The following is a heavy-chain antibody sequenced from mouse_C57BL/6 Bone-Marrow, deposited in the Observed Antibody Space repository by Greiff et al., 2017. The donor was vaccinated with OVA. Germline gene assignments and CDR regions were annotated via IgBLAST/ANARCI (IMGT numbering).Heavy chain of an antibody. CDR2: IDPSDSYT. V-gene: IGHV1-69*01. D-gene: IGHD2-10*02. CDR1: GYTFTSYW. J-gene: IGHJ2*01. Sequence: QVQLQQPGAELVMPGASVKLSCKASGYTFTSYWMHWVKQRPGQGLEWIGEIDPSDSYTNYNQKFKGKSTLTVDKSSSTAYMQLSRLTSEDSAVYYCTRYGHYFDYWGQGTTLTVSS. CDR3: TRYGHYFDY.